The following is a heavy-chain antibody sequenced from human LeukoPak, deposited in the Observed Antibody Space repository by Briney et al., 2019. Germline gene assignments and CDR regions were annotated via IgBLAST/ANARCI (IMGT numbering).Heavy chain of an antibody. CDR2: INHSGGT. J-gene: IGHJ4*02. CDR3: ARGYYDSSGYYYYFDY. D-gene: IGHD3-22*01. CDR1: GGSFSGYY. Sequence: SETLSLTCAVYGGSFSGYYWSWIRQPPGKGLEWIGEINHSGGTNYNPSLKSRVTISVDTSKNQFSLKLSSVTAADTAVYYCARGYYDSSGYYYYFDYWGQGTLVTVSS. V-gene: IGHV4-34*01.